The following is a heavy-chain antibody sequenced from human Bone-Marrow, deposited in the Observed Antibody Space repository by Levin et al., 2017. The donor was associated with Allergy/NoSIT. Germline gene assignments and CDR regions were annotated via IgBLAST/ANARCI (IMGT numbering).Heavy chain of an antibody. V-gene: IGHV3-30*18. D-gene: IGHD4-11*01. J-gene: IGHJ4*02. CDR1: GFTFSRYG. CDR2: ISFDGSNK. CDR3: AKSINDNTDYPWLDY. Sequence: TGESLKISCEASGFTFSRYGIHWVRQAPGKGLEWVAAISFDGSNKYYADSVKGRFSISRDDSKNTLYLQMNSLRGDDTSVYYCAKSINDNTDYPWLDYWGQGTLVTVSS.